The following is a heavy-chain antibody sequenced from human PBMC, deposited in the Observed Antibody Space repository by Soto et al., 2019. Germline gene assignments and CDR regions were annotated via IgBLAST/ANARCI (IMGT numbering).Heavy chain of an antibody. CDR3: ARGRYCLTGRCFPNWFDS. CDR1: GDSISTVAYF. CDR2: IYKSATT. V-gene: IGHV4-30-4*01. J-gene: IGHJ5*01. D-gene: IGHD2-15*01. Sequence: TSETLSLTCSVSGDSISTVAYFWAWIRQPPGQALEYIGYIYKSATTYYNPSFESRVAISLDTSKSQFSLNVTSVTAADTAVYFCARGRYCLTGRCFPNWFDSWGQGTLVTVS.